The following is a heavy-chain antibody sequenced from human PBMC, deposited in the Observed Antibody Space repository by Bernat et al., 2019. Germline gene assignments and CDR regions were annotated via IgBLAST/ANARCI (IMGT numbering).Heavy chain of an antibody. V-gene: IGHV3-15*01. Sequence: EVQLVESGGGLVKPGGSLRLSCAASGFTFSNAWMSWVRQAPGKGLEWVGRVKSKTDGGTTDYAAPVKGRFTISRDDSKNTLYLQMNSLKTEDTAVYYGTTGGDYYNRYGMDVWGQGTTVTVSS. D-gene: IGHD3-16*01. CDR1: GFTFSNAW. CDR3: TTGGDYYNRYGMDV. J-gene: IGHJ6*02. CDR2: VKSKTDGGTT.